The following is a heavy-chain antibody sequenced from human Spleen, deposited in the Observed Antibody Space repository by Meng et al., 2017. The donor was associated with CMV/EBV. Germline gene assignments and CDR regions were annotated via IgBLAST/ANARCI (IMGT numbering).Heavy chain of an antibody. V-gene: IGHV3-23*01. CDR1: GFTFSSYA. D-gene: IGHD3-3*01. CDR3: AKPWRENDFWHYYYYGMNV. CDR2: ISGSGAST. Sequence: GGSLRLSCAASGFTFSSYAMSWVRQAPGKGLEWVSTISGSGASTYYADSVRGRFTISRDNSKSTLYLQMNSLRDEDTAIYYCAKPWRENDFWHYYYYGMNVWGHGTTVTVSS. J-gene: IGHJ6*02.